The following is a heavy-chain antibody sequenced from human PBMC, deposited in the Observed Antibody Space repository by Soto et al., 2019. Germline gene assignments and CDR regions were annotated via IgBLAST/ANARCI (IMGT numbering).Heavy chain of an antibody. CDR1: GFIFTDAW. Sequence: EVQLVESGGGLVKPGGSLRLSCGGFGFIFTDAWMNWVRQAPGKGLEWVGHIKSKAVGGTTDYAAPVKGRFTISRDESKNTLYLQMNNLKTEDTAVYYCTWDTSGYFYPRHWGQGTLVTVSS. CDR3: TWDTSGYFYPRH. CDR2: IKSKAVGGTT. V-gene: IGHV3-15*07. D-gene: IGHD2-21*02. J-gene: IGHJ4*02.